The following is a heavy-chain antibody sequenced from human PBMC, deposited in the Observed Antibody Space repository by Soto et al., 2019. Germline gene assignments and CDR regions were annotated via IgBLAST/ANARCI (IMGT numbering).Heavy chain of an antibody. J-gene: IGHJ3*02. V-gene: IGHV1-3*01. CDR3: ARTGAAPLILVGNAFDI. CDR2: INAGNGNT. Sequence: ASVKVSCKASGYTFTSYAMHWVRQAPGQRLEWMGWINAGNGNTKYSQKFQGRVTITRDTSASTAYMELSSLRSEDTAVYYCARTGAAPLILVGNAFDIWGQGTMVTVSS. D-gene: IGHD2-21*01. CDR1: GYTFTSYA.